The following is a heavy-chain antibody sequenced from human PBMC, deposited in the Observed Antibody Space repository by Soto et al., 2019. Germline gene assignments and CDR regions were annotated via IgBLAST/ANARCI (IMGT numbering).Heavy chain of an antibody. CDR1: GFTFSHYF. CDR3: AKYKHFYGSVSYDDAFDI. D-gene: IGHD3-10*01. CDR2: ISFDGTND. V-gene: IGHV3-30*18. J-gene: IGHJ3*02. Sequence: QGQLVESGGGVVQPGRSLRLSCTASGFTFSHYFMHWVRQAPGKGLEWVAIISFDGTNDYYSGSVKGRFSISRDNSKNTLYLQMNSLRTEDTAIYSCAKYKHFYGSVSYDDAFDIWGHGTMVTVSS.